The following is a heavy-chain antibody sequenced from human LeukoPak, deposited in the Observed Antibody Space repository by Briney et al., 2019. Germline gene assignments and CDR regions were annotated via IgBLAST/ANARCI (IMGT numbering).Heavy chain of an antibody. CDR3: AKEDSSGYPQL. D-gene: IGHD3-22*01. Sequence: GGSLRLSCAASGFTFSNYEMNWLRQAPGKGLEWVSYINSGGSIIYYTDSVKGRFTISRDNSKNTLYLQMNSLRAEDTAVYYCAKEDSSGYPQLWGQGTLVTVSS. J-gene: IGHJ4*02. CDR2: INSGGSII. V-gene: IGHV3-48*03. CDR1: GFTFSNYE.